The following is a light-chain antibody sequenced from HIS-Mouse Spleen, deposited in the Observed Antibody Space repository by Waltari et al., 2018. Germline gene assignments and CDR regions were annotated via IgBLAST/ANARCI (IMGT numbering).Light chain of an antibody. Sequence: AIQLTQSPSSLSASVGDRVTITCRASQGISSALAWYQQKPGKAPKLLIYDASSLESGVPSRFSGSGSGTDFTLTISSLQPEDFATYYCQQFNSYPALTFGGGTKEEIK. CDR3: QQFNSYPALT. CDR2: DAS. CDR1: QGISSA. J-gene: IGKJ4*01. V-gene: IGKV1-13*02.